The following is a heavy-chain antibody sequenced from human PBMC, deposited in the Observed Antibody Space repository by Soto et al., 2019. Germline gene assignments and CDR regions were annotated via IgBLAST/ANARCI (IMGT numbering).Heavy chain of an antibody. CDR2: IYTSGSP. CDR3: ARFSNWFES. CDR1: GGSISNYY. J-gene: IGHJ5*01. V-gene: IGHV4-4*07. Sequence: QVQLQESGPGLVKPSETLSLTCNVSGGSISNYYWSWIRQPAGTGLEWIGRIYTSGSPNYNPSLKVRATMSIDTSKNQFSLRLSSVTAADTAVYYCARFSNWFESWGQGTLVTVSS.